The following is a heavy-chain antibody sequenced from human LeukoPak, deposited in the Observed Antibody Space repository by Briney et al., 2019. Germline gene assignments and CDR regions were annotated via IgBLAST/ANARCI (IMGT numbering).Heavy chain of an antibody. CDR2: IRYDGSNK. CDR3: AREADSGSYLVSDY. CDR1: GFTFSSYG. Sequence: GGSLRLSCAASGFTFSSYGMHWVRQAPGKGLEWVAFIRYDGSNKYYADSVKGRFTISRDNAKNSLYLQMNSLRAEDTAVYYCAREADSGSYLVSDYWGQGTLVTVSS. D-gene: IGHD1-26*01. V-gene: IGHV3-30*02. J-gene: IGHJ4*02.